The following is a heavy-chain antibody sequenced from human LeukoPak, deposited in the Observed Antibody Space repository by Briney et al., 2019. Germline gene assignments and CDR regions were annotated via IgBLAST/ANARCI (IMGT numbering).Heavy chain of an antibody. J-gene: IGHJ4*02. CDR1: GFTFSSYE. V-gene: IGHV3-48*03. CDR2: ISSGGSTI. CDR3: ARDSRDGSSWYELFDY. D-gene: IGHD6-13*01. Sequence: PGASLRLSCAASGFTFSSYEMNWVRQAPGKGLEWVSYISSGGSTIYYADSVKGRFTISRDNAKNSLYLQMNSLRAEDTAVYYCARDSRDGSSWYELFDYWGQGTLVTVSS.